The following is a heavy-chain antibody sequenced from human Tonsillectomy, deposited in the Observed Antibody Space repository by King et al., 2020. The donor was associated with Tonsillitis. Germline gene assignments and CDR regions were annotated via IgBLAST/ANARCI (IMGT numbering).Heavy chain of an antibody. CDR1: GYTFTGYY. CDR2: INPNSGGT. J-gene: IGHJ1*01. V-gene: IGHV1-2*02. Sequence: VQLVQSGAEVKKPGASVKVSCKASGYTFTGYYMHWVRQAPGQGLEWMGWINPNSGGTNYAQKFQGRVTMTRETSISTAYMELSRLRSDDTAVYYCAKSRNYDFWSGPTESFQHCGQGTLVTVSS. D-gene: IGHD3-3*01. CDR3: AKSRNYDFWSGPTESFQH.